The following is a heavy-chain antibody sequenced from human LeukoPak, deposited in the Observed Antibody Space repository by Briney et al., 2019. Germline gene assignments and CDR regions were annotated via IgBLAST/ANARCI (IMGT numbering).Heavy chain of an antibody. V-gene: IGHV4-61*02. Sequence: SETLSLTCAVSGGSISSGGYYWSWIRQPAGKGLEWIGRIYTSGSTIYNPSLKSRVTMSVDTSKNQFSLKLSSVTAADTAVYYCARGGYYESSGYYEYFQHWGQGTLVTVYS. CDR2: IYTSGST. J-gene: IGHJ1*01. D-gene: IGHD3-22*01. CDR3: ARGGYYESSGYYEYFQH. CDR1: GGSISSGGYY.